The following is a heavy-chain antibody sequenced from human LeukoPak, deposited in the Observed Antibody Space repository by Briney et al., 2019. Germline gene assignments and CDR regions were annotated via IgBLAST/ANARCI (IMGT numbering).Heavy chain of an antibody. CDR1: GGSLSGYY. D-gene: IGHD1-26*01. Sequence: SETLSLTCAVYGGSLSGYYWSWIRQPPGKGLEWIGEVNHSGNTNYNPSLKSRVTMSVDTSKNHFYLKLSSVTAADTAVYYCARQGSGSSYYYYTFPYWGQGTLVTVSS. CDR3: ARQGSGSSYYYYTFPY. V-gene: IGHV4-34*01. J-gene: IGHJ4*02. CDR2: VNHSGNT.